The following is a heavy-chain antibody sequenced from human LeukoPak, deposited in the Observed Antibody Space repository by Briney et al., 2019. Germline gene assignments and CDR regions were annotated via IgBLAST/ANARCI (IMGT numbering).Heavy chain of an antibody. D-gene: IGHD5-24*01. J-gene: IGHJ6*02. CDR1: GFTFSSYS. CDR2: ISSSSSYI. V-gene: IGHV3-21*01. Sequence: GGSLRLSCAASGFTFSSYSMNWVRQAPGKGLEWVSSISSSSSYIYYADSVKGRFTISRDNAKNSLYLQMNSLRAEDTAVYYCARDRVKEDGYNYFSRHYYYGMDVWGQGTTVTVSS. CDR3: ARDRVKEDGYNYFSRHYYYGMDV.